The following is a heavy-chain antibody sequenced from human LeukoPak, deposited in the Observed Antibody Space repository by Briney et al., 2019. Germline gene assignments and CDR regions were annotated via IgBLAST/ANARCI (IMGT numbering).Heavy chain of an antibody. V-gene: IGHV3-11*01. Sequence: PGGSLRLSCAASGFTFSDYYMTWIRQAPGKGLEWISYISTSAGTIYYADSAKGRFTISRDNAKNSLYLQMNSLRAEDTAVHYCARDAIDSSGFDFDYWGQGTLVTVSS. CDR1: GFTFSDYY. J-gene: IGHJ4*02. CDR3: ARDAIDSSGFDFDY. D-gene: IGHD3-22*01. CDR2: ISTSAGTI.